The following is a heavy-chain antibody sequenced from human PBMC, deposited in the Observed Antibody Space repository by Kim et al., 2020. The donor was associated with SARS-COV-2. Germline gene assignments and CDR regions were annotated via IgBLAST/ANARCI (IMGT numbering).Heavy chain of an antibody. Sequence: KMFYANPVKGRFTFSRDNSKNTLSVQINSLRAEDTAIYFCAREEEEVSFDYWGQGTLVTVSS. CDR2: KM. V-gene: IGHV3-30*01. CDR3: AREEEEVSFDY. J-gene: IGHJ4*02.